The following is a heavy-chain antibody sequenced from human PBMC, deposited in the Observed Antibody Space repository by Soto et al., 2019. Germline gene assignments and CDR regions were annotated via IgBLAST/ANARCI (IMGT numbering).Heavy chain of an antibody. CDR3: ARAKTTMIVPENF. Sequence: PSETLSLTCAVSGGSISSSNWWSWVRQPPGKGLEWIGYIYYSGTTKYNPSLKSRVTISVDTSKNQFSLNLSSVTAADTAIYYCARAKTTMIVPENFWGQGTLVTVSS. CDR2: IYYSGTT. D-gene: IGHD3-22*01. CDR1: GGSISSSNW. J-gene: IGHJ4*02. V-gene: IGHV4-4*02.